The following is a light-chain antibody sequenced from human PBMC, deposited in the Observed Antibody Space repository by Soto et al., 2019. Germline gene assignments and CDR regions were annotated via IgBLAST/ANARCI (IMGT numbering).Light chain of an antibody. CDR1: QSISSW. J-gene: IGKJ1*01. Sequence: DIPMTQSPSTLSASVGDRVTITCRASQSISSWLAWYQQKPGKAPKLLIYKASSLESGVPSRFSGSGSGTEFTLTISSLQPDDFANYYCQQYNSYWRTFGQGTKVEIK. V-gene: IGKV1-5*03. CDR3: QQYNSYWRT. CDR2: KAS.